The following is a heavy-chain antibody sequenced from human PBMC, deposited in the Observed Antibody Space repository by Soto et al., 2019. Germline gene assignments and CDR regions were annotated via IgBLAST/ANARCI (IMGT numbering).Heavy chain of an antibody. D-gene: IGHD3-22*01. J-gene: IGHJ4*02. Sequence: EVQLLESGGGLVQPGGSLRLSCAASGFTFSSYAMSWVRQAPGKGLEWVSAISGSGGSTYYADSVKGRFIISRDNSKNTLYLQMNSLRAEDTAVYYCAKRARYYYDSSGYFFDYWGQGTLVTVSS. CDR2: ISGSGGST. CDR1: GFTFSSYA. CDR3: AKRARYYYDSSGYFFDY. V-gene: IGHV3-23*01.